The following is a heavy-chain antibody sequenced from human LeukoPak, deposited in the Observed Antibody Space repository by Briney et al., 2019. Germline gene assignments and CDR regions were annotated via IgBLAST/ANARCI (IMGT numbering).Heavy chain of an antibody. Sequence: PSQTLSLTCTVSGGSISSGGYYWSWIRQHPGKGLEWIGYIYYSGSTYYNPSLKSRVTISADTPKNQFSLKLSSVTAADTAIYYCAEDQGPDYAPWGSATQFHWGQGALVTVSS. V-gene: IGHV4-31*03. CDR3: AEDQGPDYAPWGSATQFH. D-gene: IGHD4-17*01. CDR1: GGSISSGGYY. CDR2: IYYSGST. J-gene: IGHJ4*02.